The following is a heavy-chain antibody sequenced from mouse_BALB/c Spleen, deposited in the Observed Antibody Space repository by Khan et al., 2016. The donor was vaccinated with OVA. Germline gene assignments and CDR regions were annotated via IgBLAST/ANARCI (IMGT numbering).Heavy chain of an antibody. CDR3: VREGAYYGSDGWFTY. D-gene: IGHD2-14*01. CDR2: INPSNNYT. Sequence: QVQLQQSGAELARPGASVKMSCKASGYTFTSYTMHWVRQRPGQTLVWIGHINPSNNYTNYNQNFKDKATLIVDKSSSTAYMQLNSLTSEDSAVYNGVREGAYYGSDGWFTYWGQGTLVTVSA. J-gene: IGHJ3*01. CDR1: GYTFTSYT. V-gene: IGHV1-4*01.